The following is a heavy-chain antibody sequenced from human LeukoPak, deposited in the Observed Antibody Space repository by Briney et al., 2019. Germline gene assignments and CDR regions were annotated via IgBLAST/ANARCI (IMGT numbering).Heavy chain of an antibody. D-gene: IGHD2-8*02. CDR3: TRDSWSQIDYYYYMDV. J-gene: IGHJ6*03. CDR1: GGSFSSYP. V-gene: IGHV1-69*13. CDR2: SILLFGTA. Sequence: SVNVSFKASGGSFSSYPVSWVRQAPGQGMGWMGGSILLFGTANYAQKFEGRVTISADEPTGTAYMELTSLGSEDTAVYYCTRDSWSQIDYYYYMDVWGKGTTVIVSS.